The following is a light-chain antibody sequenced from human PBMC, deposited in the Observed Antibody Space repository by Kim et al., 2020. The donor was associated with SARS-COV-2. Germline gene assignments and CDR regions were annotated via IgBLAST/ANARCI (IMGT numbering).Light chain of an antibody. CDR2: GAS. Sequence: SASPGERATLSCRASQSVSNNLAWYQQKPGQAPRLLIYGASTRATGIPARFSGSGSGTEFTLTISSLQSEDFAVYYCQHYNNWPSFGQGTRLEIK. CDR1: QSVSNN. J-gene: IGKJ5*01. CDR3: QHYNNWPS. V-gene: IGKV3-15*01.